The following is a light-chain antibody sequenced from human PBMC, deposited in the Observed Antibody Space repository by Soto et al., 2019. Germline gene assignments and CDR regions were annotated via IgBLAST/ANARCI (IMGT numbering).Light chain of an antibody. J-gene: IGLJ1*01. Sequence: QSALTQPASVSGSPGQSITISCTGTSSDVGAINYVSWYLQYPGKAPKLMIYEVGNRPSGVSNRFSGSKSGNTASLTISGLQAEDEADYYCCSYASGSIYVFGTGTKVTVL. CDR1: SSDVGAINY. V-gene: IGLV2-14*01. CDR3: CSYASGSIYV. CDR2: EVG.